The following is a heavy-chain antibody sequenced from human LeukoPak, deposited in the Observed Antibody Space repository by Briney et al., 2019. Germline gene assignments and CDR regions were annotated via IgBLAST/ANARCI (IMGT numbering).Heavy chain of an antibody. CDR2: ISGNGGST. Sequence: GGSLRLSCEASGFTFSNYGMNWVRQAPGKGLEWVSGISGNGGSTYYGESVKGRFTISRDNSKNTLYLQMNSLRAEDTAVYYCARDRPRAVWGQGTTVTVSS. J-gene: IGHJ6*02. V-gene: IGHV3-23*01. CDR1: GFTFSNYG. CDR3: ARDRPRAV.